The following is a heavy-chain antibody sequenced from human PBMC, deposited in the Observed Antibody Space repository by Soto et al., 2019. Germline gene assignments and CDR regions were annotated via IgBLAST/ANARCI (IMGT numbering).Heavy chain of an antibody. D-gene: IGHD3-16*01. CDR1: GFTFSSFV. CDR2: IYHDGSNK. V-gene: IGHV3-33*01. J-gene: IGHJ4*02. Sequence: QVQLVESGGGVVQPGRSLRLSCATSGFTFSSFVMHWVRQAPGKGLEWVAVIYHDGSNKYYEDSVKGRLTIYSENSKRTLYLEMNSSRAEDTDVYYCASRVGAVDYWGQGTLVTVSS. CDR3: ASRVGAVDY.